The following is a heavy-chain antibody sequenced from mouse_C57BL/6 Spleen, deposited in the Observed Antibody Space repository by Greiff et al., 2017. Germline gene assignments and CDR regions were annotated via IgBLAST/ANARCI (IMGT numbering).Heavy chain of an antibody. CDR1: GFTFSSYG. CDR2: ISSGGSYT. CDR3: ARGGLYDYEFAY. Sequence: EVMLVESGGDLVKPGGSLKLSCAASGFTFSSYGMSWVRQTPDKRLEWVATISSGGSYTYYPDNVKGRCTISRDNAKNTLYLQMSSLKSEDTAMYYCARGGLYDYEFAYWGQGTLVTVSA. D-gene: IGHD2-4*01. J-gene: IGHJ3*01. V-gene: IGHV5-6*02.